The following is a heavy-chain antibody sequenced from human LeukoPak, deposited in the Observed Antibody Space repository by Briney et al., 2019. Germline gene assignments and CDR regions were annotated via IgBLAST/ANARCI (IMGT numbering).Heavy chain of an antibody. D-gene: IGHD6-13*01. J-gene: IGHJ5*02. Sequence: SETLSLTCTVSGGSISSYYWSWIRQPPGKGLEWIGYIYSSGSTNYNPSLKSRVTISVDTSKSQFSLKLSSVTAADTAVYYCARGTGSPGLFDPWGQGTLVTVSS. CDR3: ARGTGSPGLFDP. CDR1: GGSISSYY. CDR2: IYSSGST. V-gene: IGHV4-59*01.